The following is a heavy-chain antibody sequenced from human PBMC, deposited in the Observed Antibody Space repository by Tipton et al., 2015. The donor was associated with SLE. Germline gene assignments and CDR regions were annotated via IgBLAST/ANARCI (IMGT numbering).Heavy chain of an antibody. V-gene: IGHV3-21*01. CDR1: GFTSSDYT. J-gene: IGHJ4*02. CDR2: ISGSLSYI. Sequence: GSLRLSCAASGFTSSDYTLNWVRQAPGKGLEWVSSISGSLSYIYYTDSVKGRFTISRDNPKSSLYLQMNSLRVEDTGIYYCARDHPPHYWGQGTLVTVSS. CDR3: ARDHPPHY.